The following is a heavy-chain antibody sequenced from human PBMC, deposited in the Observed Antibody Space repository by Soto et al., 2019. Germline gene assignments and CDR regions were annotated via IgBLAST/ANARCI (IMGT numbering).Heavy chain of an antibody. Sequence: LSLTCTVSGGSISSYYWSWIRQPPGKGLEWIGYIYYSGSTNYNPSLKSRVTISVDTSKNQFSLKLSSVTAADTAVYYCARDHPPLPNSSSWYYYYGMDVWGQGTTVTVSS. CDR2: IYYSGST. V-gene: IGHV4-59*01. CDR1: GGSISSYY. J-gene: IGHJ6*02. D-gene: IGHD6-13*01. CDR3: ARDHPPLPNSSSWYYYYGMDV.